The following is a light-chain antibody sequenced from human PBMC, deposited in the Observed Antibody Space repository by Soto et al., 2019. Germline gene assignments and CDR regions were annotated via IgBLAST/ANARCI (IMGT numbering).Light chain of an antibody. V-gene: IGKV1-5*01. CDR1: QSIASW. CDR2: DAS. Sequence: DIQMTQSPSTLSASVGDRVTITCRASQSIASWLAWYQQKPGRAPDLLIYDASTLKSGVPTRFSGSGSVTEFTLTISDLQPDDFATYYCQQYNSYRTFGQGTKVDIK. CDR3: QQYNSYRT. J-gene: IGKJ1*01.